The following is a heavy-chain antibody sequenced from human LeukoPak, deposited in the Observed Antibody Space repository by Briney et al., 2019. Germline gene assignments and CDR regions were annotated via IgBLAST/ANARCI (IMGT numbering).Heavy chain of an antibody. CDR3: ARSGTVTRRRYFDY. Sequence: SETLSLTCAVYGGSFSGYYRSWIRQPPGKGLEWIGEINHSGSTNYNPSLKSRVTISVDTSKNQFSLKLSSVTAADTAVYYCARSGTVTRRRYFDYWGQGTLVTVSS. J-gene: IGHJ4*02. V-gene: IGHV4-34*01. D-gene: IGHD4-17*01. CDR2: INHSGST. CDR1: GGSFSGYY.